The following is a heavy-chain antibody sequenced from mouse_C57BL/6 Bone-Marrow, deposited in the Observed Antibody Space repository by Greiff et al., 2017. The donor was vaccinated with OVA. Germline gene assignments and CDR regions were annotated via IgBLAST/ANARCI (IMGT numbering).Heavy chain of an antibody. D-gene: IGHD1-1*02. V-gene: IGHV1-69*01. CDR3: AREGGALFDY. CDR1: GYTFTSYW. Sequence: QVQLQQPGAELVMPGASVKLSCKASGYTFTSYWMHWVKQRPGQGLAWIGEIDPSDSYTNYNQKFKGKSTLTVDKSSSTAYMQLSSLTSEDSAVYDCAREGGALFDYWGQGTTLTVSS. J-gene: IGHJ2*01. CDR2: IDPSDSYT.